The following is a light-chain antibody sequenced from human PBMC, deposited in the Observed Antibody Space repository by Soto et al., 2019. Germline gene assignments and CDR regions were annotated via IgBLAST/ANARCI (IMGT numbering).Light chain of an antibody. CDR3: QQYNNSPEYT. J-gene: IGKJ2*01. Sequence: EIVLTQSPGTLSLSPGERATLSCRASQSVSSSYLAWYQQKPGQAPRLLIYGASNRATGIPDMFSGSGSGTDFTLTISRLEPEDFAVYFCQQYNNSPEYTFGQGTKLEIK. CDR1: QSVSSSY. CDR2: GAS. V-gene: IGKV3-20*01.